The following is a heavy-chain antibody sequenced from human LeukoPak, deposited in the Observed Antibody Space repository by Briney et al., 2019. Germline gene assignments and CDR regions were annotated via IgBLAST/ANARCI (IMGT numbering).Heavy chain of an antibody. CDR3: AREGRSYCSGGSCYSPFDY. CDR1: GGSISSYY. J-gene: IGHJ4*02. CDR2: IYYSGST. V-gene: IGHV4-59*01. Sequence: SETPSLTCTVSGGSISSYYWSWIRQPPGKGLEWIGYIYYSGSTNYNPSLKSRVTISVDTSKNQFSLKLSSVTAADTAVYYCAREGRSYCSGGSCYSPFDYWGQGTLVTVSS. D-gene: IGHD2-15*01.